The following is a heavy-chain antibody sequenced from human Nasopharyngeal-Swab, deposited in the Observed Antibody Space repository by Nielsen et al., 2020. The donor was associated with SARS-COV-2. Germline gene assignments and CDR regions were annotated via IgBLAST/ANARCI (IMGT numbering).Heavy chain of an antibody. CDR1: GFTFSSYW. J-gene: IGHJ4*02. CDR3: ARDSRGYSYGYIYFDY. Sequence: ESLKISCAASGFTFSSYWMSWVRPAPGKGLELVANIKQDGSEKYYVDSVKGRFTISRDNAKNSLYLQMNSLRAEDTAVYYCARDSRGYSYGYIYFDYWGQGTLVTVSS. D-gene: IGHD5-18*01. V-gene: IGHV3-7*03. CDR2: IKQDGSEK.